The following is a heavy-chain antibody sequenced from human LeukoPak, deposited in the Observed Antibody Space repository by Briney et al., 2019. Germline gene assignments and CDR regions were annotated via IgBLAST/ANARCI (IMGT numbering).Heavy chain of an antibody. CDR1: GFTFSSYS. V-gene: IGHV3-21*01. CDR3: ARGDIVVVVAATPAFDP. D-gene: IGHD2-15*01. Sequence: PGGSLRLSCAASGFTFSSYSMNWVRQAPGKGLEWVSSISSSSTYIYYADSVKGRFTISRDNAKNSLYLQMNSLRDEETAVYYCARGDIVVVVAATPAFDPWGQGTLVTVSS. CDR2: ISSSSTYI. J-gene: IGHJ5*02.